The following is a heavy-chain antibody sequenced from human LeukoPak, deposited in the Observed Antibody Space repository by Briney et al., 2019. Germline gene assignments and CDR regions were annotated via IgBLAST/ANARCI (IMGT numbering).Heavy chain of an antibody. CDR1: GGSISSGSYY. V-gene: IGHV4-61*02. CDR3: ARFHALGGLVVPAAFDAFDI. D-gene: IGHD2-2*01. CDR2: IYTSGST. Sequence: PSETLSLTCTVSGGSISSGSYYWSWIRQPAGKGLEWIGRIYTSGSTNYNPSLKSRVTISVDTSKNQFSLKLSSVTAADTAVYYSARFHALGGLVVPAAFDAFDIWGQGTMVTVSS. J-gene: IGHJ3*02.